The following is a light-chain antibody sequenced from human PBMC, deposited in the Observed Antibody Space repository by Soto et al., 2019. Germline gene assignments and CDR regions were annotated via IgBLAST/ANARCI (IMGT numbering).Light chain of an antibody. V-gene: IGKV1-5*01. CDR2: DVF. CDR3: EQYQRLSFS. J-gene: IGKJ2*01. Sequence: RVTITCRASQSITYWLAWYQQKAGRAPTLLIYDVFNLQRGVPSRLSGSGSGTAFTLSISRLLADDSARYSCEQYQRLSFSFGKGTK. CDR1: QSITYW.